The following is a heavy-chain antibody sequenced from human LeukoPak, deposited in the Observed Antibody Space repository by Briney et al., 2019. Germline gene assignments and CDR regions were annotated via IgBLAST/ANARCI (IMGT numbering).Heavy chain of an antibody. CDR1: RFTVSTNY. D-gene: IGHD3-10*01. J-gene: IGHJ4*02. CDR2: ISSDGST. V-gene: IGHV3-66*01. CDR3: ARSPVTRGDFDY. Sequence: GGSLRLSCAASRFTVSTNYMSWVRQAPGKGLDWVSVISSDGSTYYADPVKGRFTISRDNSKNTLYLQMNSLRAEDTAVYYCARSPVTRGDFDYWGQGTLVTVSS.